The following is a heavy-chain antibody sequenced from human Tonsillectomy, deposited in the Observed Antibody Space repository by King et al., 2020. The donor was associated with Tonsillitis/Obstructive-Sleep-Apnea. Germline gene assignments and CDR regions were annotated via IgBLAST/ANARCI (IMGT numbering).Heavy chain of an antibody. CDR2: ISYDGSNT. CDR1: GFIFSSYA. V-gene: IGHV3-30*04. CDR3: AGEGIYAISVYADAFDI. D-gene: IGHD3-22*01. J-gene: IGHJ3*02. Sequence: VQLVESGGGVVQPGRSLRLSCAASGFIFSSYAIHWVRQAPGKGLEWVAFISYDGSNTYYADSVKGRFTISRDNSKNTLDLQMNSLRAEDTAVYYCAGEGIYAISVYADAFDIWGHGTMVTVSS.